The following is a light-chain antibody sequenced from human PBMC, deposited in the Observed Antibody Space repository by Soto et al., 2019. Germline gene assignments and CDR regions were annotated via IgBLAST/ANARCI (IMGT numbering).Light chain of an antibody. V-gene: IGKV3-11*01. CDR1: QSVSSY. CDR3: QQRSNWPLT. J-gene: IGKJ1*01. Sequence: EIVLTHSPSTLSLSPGEISTLSCRASQSVSSYLAWYQQKPGQAPRLLIYDASNRATGIPARFSGSGSGTDFTLTISSLEPEDFAVYYCQQRSNWPLTFGQGTKVEIK. CDR2: DAS.